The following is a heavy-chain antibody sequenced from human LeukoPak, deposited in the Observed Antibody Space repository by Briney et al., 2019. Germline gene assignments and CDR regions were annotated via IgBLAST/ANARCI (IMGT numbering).Heavy chain of an antibody. CDR3: ARGAHSSRWYRWFDP. V-gene: IGHV4-59*01. CDR2: IYYSGST. D-gene: IGHD6-19*01. CDR1: GGSISSYY. Sequence: SETLSLTCTVSGGSISSYYWSWIRQPPGKGLEWIGYIYYSGSTNYNPSLKSRVTISVDTSKNQFSLKLSSVTAADTAVYYCARGAHSSRWYRWFDPWGQGTLVTVSS. J-gene: IGHJ5*02.